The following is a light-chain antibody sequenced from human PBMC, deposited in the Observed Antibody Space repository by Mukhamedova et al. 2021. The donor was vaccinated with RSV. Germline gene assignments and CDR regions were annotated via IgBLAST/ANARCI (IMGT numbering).Light chain of an antibody. V-gene: IGLV3-19*01. J-gene: IGLJ1*01. CDR1: LRTYY. CDR2: GED. CDR3: SSRDSSGNRYL. Sequence: LRTYYGSWYQQKAGQAPVLVFYGEDKRPSGIPDRFSGSTSGDTFSLTITGAQAEDEADYYCSSRDSSGNRYLFGAGTKVTVL.